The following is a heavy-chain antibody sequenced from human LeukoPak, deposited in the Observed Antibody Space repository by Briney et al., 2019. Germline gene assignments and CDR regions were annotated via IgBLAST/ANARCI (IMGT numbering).Heavy chain of an antibody. CDR3: AREAVAGPDY. CDR1: GFTFSNYH. V-gene: IGHV3-48*02. Sequence: PGGSLRLSCAASGFTFSNYHMNWVRQAPGKGLEWVSYITSGSSTIYYADSVKGRFTISRDNAKNSLYLQMNSLRDEDTAVYYCAREAVAGPDYWGQGTLVTVSS. CDR2: ITSGSSTI. J-gene: IGHJ4*02. D-gene: IGHD6-19*01.